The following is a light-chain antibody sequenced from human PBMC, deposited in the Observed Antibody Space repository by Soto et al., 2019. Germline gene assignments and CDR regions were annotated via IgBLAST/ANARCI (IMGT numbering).Light chain of an antibody. J-gene: IGLJ1*01. V-gene: IGLV2-8*01. CDR1: SSDVGANNY. Sequence: QSVLTQPPSASGSPGQSVTISCTGTSSDVGANNYVSWYQQHPGKAPKLMIYEVTKRPSGVPDRFSGSKSGNTASLTVSGLQAEDEADYYCSSYAGTNRVIGTGTKLTVL. CDR2: EVT. CDR3: SSYAGTNRV.